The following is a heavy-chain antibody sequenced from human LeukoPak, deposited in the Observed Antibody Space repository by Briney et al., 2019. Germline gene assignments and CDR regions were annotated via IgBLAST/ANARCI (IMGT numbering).Heavy chain of an antibody. V-gene: IGHV3-7*01. CDR3: ARGIFVGAGTIYYFDY. J-gene: IGHJ4*02. CDR1: GFTFSSYW. Sequence: GGSLRLSCAASGFTFSSYWMSWVRQAPGKGLEWVANIKQDGSEKYYVDSVKGRFTISRDNAKNSLYLQMNSLRAEDTAVYYCARGIFVGAGTIYYFDYWGQGTLVTVSS. CDR2: IKQDGSEK. D-gene: IGHD1-26*01.